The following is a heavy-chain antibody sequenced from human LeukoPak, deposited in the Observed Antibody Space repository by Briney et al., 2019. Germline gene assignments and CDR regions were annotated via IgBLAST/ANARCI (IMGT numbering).Heavy chain of an antibody. CDR2: IRYDGSNK. J-gene: IGHJ4*02. CDR3: AKASAIDY. V-gene: IGHV3-30*02. CDR1: GFTFSGYD. Sequence: GGSLRLSCAASGFTFSGYDMHWVRQAPGKGLEWVAFIRYDGSNKYYTDSVKGRFTISRDNSKNTLYLQMNSLRPEDTAVYYCAKASAIDYWGQGTLVAVSS.